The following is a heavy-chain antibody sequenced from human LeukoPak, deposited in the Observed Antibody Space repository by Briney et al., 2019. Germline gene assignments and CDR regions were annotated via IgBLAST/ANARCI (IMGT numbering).Heavy chain of an antibody. CDR2: ISSSGAIQ. CDR1: KFTFSNYG. CDR3: ARGGGLDV. V-gene: IGHV3-30*03. Sequence: GGSLRLSCAASKFTFSNYGMHWVRQAPGKGLEWVAVISSSGAIQYYLESVKGRFTISRDNAKNSLYLQMSNLRAEDTAVYFCARGGGLDVWGQGATVTVSS. D-gene: IGHD3-16*01. J-gene: IGHJ6*02.